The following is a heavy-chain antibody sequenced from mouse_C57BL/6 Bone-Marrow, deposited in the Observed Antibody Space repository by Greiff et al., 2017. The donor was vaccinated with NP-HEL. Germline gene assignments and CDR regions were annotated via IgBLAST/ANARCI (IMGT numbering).Heavy chain of an antibody. J-gene: IGHJ3*01. V-gene: IGHV5-4*03. CDR3: ARRGLYSWFAY. D-gene: IGHD2-1*01. CDR2: ISDGGSYT. Sequence: EVKVVESGGGLVKPGGSLKLSCAASGFTFSSYAMSWVRQTPEKRLEWVATISDGGSYTYYPDNVKGRFTISRDNAKNNLYLQMSHLKSEDTAMYYCARRGLYSWFAYWGQGTLVTVSA. CDR1: GFTFSSYA.